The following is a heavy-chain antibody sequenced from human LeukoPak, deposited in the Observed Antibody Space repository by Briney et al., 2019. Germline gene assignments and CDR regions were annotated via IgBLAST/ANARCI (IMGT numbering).Heavy chain of an antibody. D-gene: IGHD1-26*01. V-gene: IGHV1-8*01. J-gene: IGHJ4*02. CDR1: GYTFTSYD. CDR2: MNPNSGNT. Sequence: ASVKVSCKASGYTFTSYDINWVRQATGQGLEWMGWMNPNSGNTGYAQKFQGRVTMTRNTSISTAYMELSSLRSEDTAVYYCAREAMVGATTDFDYWGQGTLVTVSS. CDR3: AREAMVGATTDFDY.